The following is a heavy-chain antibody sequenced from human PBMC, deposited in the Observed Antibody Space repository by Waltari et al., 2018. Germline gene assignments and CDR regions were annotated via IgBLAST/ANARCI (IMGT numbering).Heavy chain of an antibody. CDR3: ARAGDGHETPTNFDY. CDR2: IYYSGST. J-gene: IGHJ4*02. Sequence: QVQLQESGPGLVKPSETLSLTCTVSGGSISSYSWSWIRQPPGKGLEWIGYIYYSGSTNYNPSLKSRVTISVDTSKNQFSLKLSSVTAADTAVYYCARAGDGHETPTNFDYWGQGTLVTVSS. V-gene: IGHV4-59*01. CDR1: GGSISSYS.